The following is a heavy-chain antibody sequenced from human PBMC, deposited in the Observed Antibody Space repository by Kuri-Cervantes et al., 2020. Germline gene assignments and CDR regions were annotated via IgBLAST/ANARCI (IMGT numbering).Heavy chain of an antibody. CDR1: GFTFSSYS. Sequence: GESLKISCAASGFTFSSYSMNWVRQAPGKGLEWVSSISSSSYIYYADSVKGRFTISRDNAKNSLYLQMNSLRAEDTAVYYCARDSSSGYPYYFDYWGQGTLVTVSS. V-gene: IGHV3-21*03. J-gene: IGHJ4*02. CDR2: ISSSSYI. CDR3: ARDSSSGYPYYFDY. D-gene: IGHD3-22*01.